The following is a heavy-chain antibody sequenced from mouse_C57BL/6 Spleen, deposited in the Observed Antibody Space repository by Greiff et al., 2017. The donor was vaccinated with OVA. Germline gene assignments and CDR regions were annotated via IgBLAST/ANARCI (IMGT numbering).Heavy chain of an antibody. CDR3: ARWNDGYSFAY. D-gene: IGHD2-3*01. CDR2: INPYNGGT. J-gene: IGHJ3*01. CDR1: GYTFTDYY. Sequence: VQLQQSGPVLVKPGASVKMSCKASGYTFTDYYMNWVKQSHGKSLEWIGVINPYNGGTSYNQKFKGKATLTVDKSSSTAYMELNSLTSEDSAVYYCARWNDGYSFAYWGQGTLVTVSA. V-gene: IGHV1-19*01.